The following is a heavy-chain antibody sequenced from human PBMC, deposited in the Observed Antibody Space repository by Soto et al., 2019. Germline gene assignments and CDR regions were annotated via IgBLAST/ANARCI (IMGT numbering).Heavy chain of an antibody. J-gene: IGHJ6*02. CDR3: ARDLRYYDSSGYTAVTNDV. CDR1: GGSVSSGSYY. V-gene: IGHV4-61*01. Sequence: PSETLSLTCTVSGGSVSSGSYYWSWIRQPPGKGLEWIGYIYYSGSTNYNPSLKSRVTISVDTSKNQFSLKLSSVTAADTAVYYCARDLRYYDSSGYTAVTNDVWGQGTTVTVSS. CDR2: IYYSGST. D-gene: IGHD3-22*01.